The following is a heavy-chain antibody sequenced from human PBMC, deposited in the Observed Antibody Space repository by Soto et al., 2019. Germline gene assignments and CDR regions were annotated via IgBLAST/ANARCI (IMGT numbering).Heavy chain of an antibody. CDR2: INPNSGGT. V-gene: IGHV1-2*02. Sequence: ASVKVSCKASGYTFTGYYMHWVRQAPGQGLEWMGWINPNSGGTNYAQKFQGRVTMTRDTSISTAYMELSRLRSDDTAVYCCARDHDSRSSGFFQYWGQGTLVTVSS. CDR3: ARDHDSRSSGFFQY. J-gene: IGHJ4*02. CDR1: GYTFTGYY. D-gene: IGHD6-6*01.